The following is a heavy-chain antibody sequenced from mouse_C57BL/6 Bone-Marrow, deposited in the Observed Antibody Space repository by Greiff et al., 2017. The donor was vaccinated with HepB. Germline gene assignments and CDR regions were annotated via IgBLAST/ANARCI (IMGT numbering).Heavy chain of an antibody. V-gene: IGHV2-4*01. D-gene: IGHD1-1*01. CDR2: IWSGGST. Sequence: VNLVESGPGLVQPSQSLSITCTVSGFSLTSYGVHWVRQPPGKGLEWLGVIWSGGSTDYNAAFISRLSISKDNSKSQVFFKMNSLQADDTAIYYCALDYYGSSYWYFDVWGTGTTVTVSS. CDR3: ALDYYGSSYWYFDV. J-gene: IGHJ1*03. CDR1: GFSLTSYG.